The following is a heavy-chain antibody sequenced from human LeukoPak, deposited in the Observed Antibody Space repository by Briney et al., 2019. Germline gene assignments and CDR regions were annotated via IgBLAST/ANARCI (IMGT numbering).Heavy chain of an antibody. Sequence: ASVKVSCKASGYTFTGYYIHWVREAPGQRVGWMGGINPYSGDTNYAQKFQARVTMTRETSISTAHMELSRLRSDDTAVYYCARANPLYCSSTTCLFDYWGQGTLVTVSS. CDR3: ARANPLYCSSTTCLFDY. V-gene: IGHV1-2*02. CDR2: INPYSGDT. D-gene: IGHD2-2*01. CDR1: GYTFTGYY. J-gene: IGHJ4*02.